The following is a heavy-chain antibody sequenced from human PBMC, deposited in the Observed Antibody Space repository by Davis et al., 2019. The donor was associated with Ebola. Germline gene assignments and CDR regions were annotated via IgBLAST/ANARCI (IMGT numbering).Heavy chain of an antibody. CDR3: ARGAKDY. Sequence: GGSLRLSCAASGFTFDDYAMHWVRQAPGKGLEWVANIKQDGSEKYYVDSVKGRFTISRDNAKNSLYLQMNSLRAEDTAVYYCARGAKDYWGQGTLVTVSS. D-gene: IGHD4/OR15-4a*01. CDR2: IKQDGSEK. CDR1: GFTFDDYA. J-gene: IGHJ4*02. V-gene: IGHV3-7*01.